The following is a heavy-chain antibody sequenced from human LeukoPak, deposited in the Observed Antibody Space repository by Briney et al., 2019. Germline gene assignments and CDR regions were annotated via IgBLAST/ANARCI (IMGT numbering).Heavy chain of an antibody. CDR2: ISSSIVSF. CDR1: GFTFSSYA. V-gene: IGHV3-48*04. D-gene: IGHD3-10*01. Sequence: GGSLRLSCTASGFTFSSYAMNWVRQAPGKGLEWISYISSSIVSFYYADSVKGRFTISRDNARNSVFLQMDSLRAEDTAGYYCARDAKIYASGSYFDWGQGTLVTISS. J-gene: IGHJ4*02. CDR3: ARDAKIYASGSYFD.